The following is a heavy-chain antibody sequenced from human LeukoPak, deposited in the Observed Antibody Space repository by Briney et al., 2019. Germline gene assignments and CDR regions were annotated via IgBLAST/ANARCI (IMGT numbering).Heavy chain of an antibody. J-gene: IGHJ4*02. CDR2: INPSGGST. Sequence: ASVKVSCKASGYTFTSYYMHWVRQAPGQGLEWMGIINPSGGSTSYAQKFQGRVTTTRDTSTSTVYMELSSLRSEDTAVYYCARGLRKAAAWSYYFDYWGQGTLVTVSS. CDR1: GYTFTSYY. D-gene: IGHD6-13*01. CDR3: ARGLRKAAAWSYYFDY. V-gene: IGHV1-46*01.